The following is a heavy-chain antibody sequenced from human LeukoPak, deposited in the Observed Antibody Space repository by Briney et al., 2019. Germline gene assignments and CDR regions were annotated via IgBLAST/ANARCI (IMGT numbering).Heavy chain of an antibody. CDR2: ISYDGSNK. J-gene: IGHJ1*01. CDR3: ARDSSWSPRIVVVPAAKSVGGYFQH. CDR1: GFTFSSYA. V-gene: IGHV3-30*04. D-gene: IGHD2-2*01. Sequence: GRSLRLSCAASGFTFSSYAMHWVRQAPGEGLEWVAVISYDGSNKYYADSVKGRFTISRDNSKNTLYLQMNSLRAEDTAVYYCARDSSWSPRIVVVPAAKSVGGYFQHWGQGTLVTVSS.